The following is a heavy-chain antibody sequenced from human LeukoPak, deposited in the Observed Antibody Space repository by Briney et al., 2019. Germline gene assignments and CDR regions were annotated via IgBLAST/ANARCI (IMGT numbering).Heavy chain of an antibody. J-gene: IGHJ4*02. CDR1: GFTFSSYN. CDR2: ISSSTSYI. Sequence: GGSLRLSCAASGFTFSSYNMNWVRQAPGKGLEWVSSISSSTSYIYYADSVKGRFTISRDNAKNSLYLQMNSLRAEDTAVYYCARDPQFVRGDYYFDYWGQGTLVTVSS. CDR3: ARDPQFVRGDYYFDY. D-gene: IGHD3-10*01. V-gene: IGHV3-21*01.